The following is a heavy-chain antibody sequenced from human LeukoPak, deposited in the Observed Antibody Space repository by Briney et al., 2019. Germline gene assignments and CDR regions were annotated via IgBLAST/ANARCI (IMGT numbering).Heavy chain of an antibody. CDR1: GFSFSSFA. V-gene: IGHV3-23*01. D-gene: IGHD3-10*01. CDR3: AKDVGRVMVRGVLRYYYGMDV. J-gene: IGHJ6*02. CDR2: ISGSGGST. Sequence: GGSLRLSCAASGFSFSSFAMSWVRQAPGKGLEWVSAISGSGGSTSYADSVKGRFTISRDNSKNTLYLQMNSLRAEDTAVYYCAKDVGRVMVRGVLRYYYGMDVWGQGTTVTVSS.